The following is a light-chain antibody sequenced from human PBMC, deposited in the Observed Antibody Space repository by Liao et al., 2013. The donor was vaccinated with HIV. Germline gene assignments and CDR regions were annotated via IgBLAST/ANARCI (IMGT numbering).Light chain of an antibody. CDR3: QAWDSSTDVV. CDR2: KDS. V-gene: IGLV3-1*01. J-gene: IGLJ2*01. Sequence: SYDLTQPPSVSVSPGQTASITCSGDRLGDKYTCWYQQKPGQSPLLVIYKDSKRPSGIPERFSGSNSGNTATLTISGTQAMDEADYYCQAWDSSTDVVFGGGTKLTVL. CDR1: RLGDKY.